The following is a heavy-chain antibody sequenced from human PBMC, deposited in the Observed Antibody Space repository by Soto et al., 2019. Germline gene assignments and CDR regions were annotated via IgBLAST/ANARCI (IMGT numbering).Heavy chain of an antibody. D-gene: IGHD3-22*01. V-gene: IGHV1-46*03. J-gene: IGHJ4*02. CDR1: GYTFTGYY. Sequence: GASVKVSCKASGYTFTGYYMHWVRQAPGQGLEWMGIINPSGGSTSYAQKFQGRVTMTRYTSTSTVYMELSSLRSEDTAVYYCARDLAYYDSSGYYLPGYWGQGTLVTVSS. CDR2: INPSGGST. CDR3: ARDLAYYDSSGYYLPGY.